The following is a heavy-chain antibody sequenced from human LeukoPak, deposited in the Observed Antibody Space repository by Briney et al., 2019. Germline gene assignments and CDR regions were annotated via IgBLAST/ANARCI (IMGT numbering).Heavy chain of an antibody. J-gene: IGHJ4*02. CDR2: ISYDGSNK. CDR3: AKEHPDYYDTRTFDY. Sequence: GALRLSCAASGFTFSSYGMHWVRQAPGKGLEWVAVISYDGSNKYYADPVKGRFTISRDNSKNTLYLQMNSLRAEDTAVYYCAKEHPDYYDTRTFDYWGQGTLVTVSS. V-gene: IGHV3-30*18. CDR1: GFTFSSYG. D-gene: IGHD3-22*01.